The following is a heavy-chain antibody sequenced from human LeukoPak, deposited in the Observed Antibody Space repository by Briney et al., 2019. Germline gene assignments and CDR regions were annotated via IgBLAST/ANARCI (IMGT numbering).Heavy chain of an antibody. V-gene: IGHV3-30*18. J-gene: IGHJ3*01. Sequence: GGSLRLSCVASGFTFSTYAMHWVRQAPGKGLEWVAVISYDGTNKYYADSVKGRFTISRDNSKNTLYMQMDSLRAEDTALFYCVKKAVAGTHDAFDFWGQGTMVTVSS. CDR2: ISYDGTNK. CDR1: GFTFSTYA. D-gene: IGHD6-19*01. CDR3: VKKAVAGTHDAFDF.